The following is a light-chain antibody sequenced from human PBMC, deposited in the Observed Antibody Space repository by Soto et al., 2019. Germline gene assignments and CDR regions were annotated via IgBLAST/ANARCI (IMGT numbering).Light chain of an antibody. CDR2: AAS. CDR1: QSISSY. CDR3: QQSYSTIT. J-gene: IGKJ5*01. Sequence: DIQMTHSPSSLSSSVGDRVTITFRASQSISSYLNWYQQKPGKAPKLLIYAASSLQSGVPSRSSGSGSGTDFTLTISSLQPEDFATYYCQQSYSTITFGQGTRLEIK. V-gene: IGKV1-39*01.